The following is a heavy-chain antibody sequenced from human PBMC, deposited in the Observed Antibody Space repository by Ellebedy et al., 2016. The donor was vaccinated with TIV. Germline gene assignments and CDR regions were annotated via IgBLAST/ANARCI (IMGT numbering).Heavy chain of an antibody. J-gene: IGHJ6*02. CDR3: AKDRGSRDSVYPNGMDA. CDR2: SSYDRAYA. V-gene: IGHV3-30*18. D-gene: IGHD2-8*01. Sequence: PGGSLRLSCKPSGFTSRIFGLHWVRLSVGKRLEWVSDSSYDRAYAHYADSVKGRFTCSRDNSKNTLYLQMNSLSAEDTAVYFCAKDRGSRDSVYPNGMDAWGQGITVTVSS. CDR1: GFTSRIFG.